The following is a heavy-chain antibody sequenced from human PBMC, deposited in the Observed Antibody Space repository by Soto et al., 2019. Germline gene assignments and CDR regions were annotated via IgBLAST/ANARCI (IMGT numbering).Heavy chain of an antibody. V-gene: IGHV4-31*03. D-gene: IGHD2-21*01. CDR2: IYVTGAV. CDR3: ARLRIATNNYKWFDP. J-gene: IGHJ5*02. CDR1: GAALNRGKYY. Sequence: TLSLTCSVSGAALNRGKYYWSWIRQVPGKGLAWIGHIYVTGAVDYNPSLRDRITISQDTSERQFSLNLRLVPAADRAVYYCARLRIATNNYKWFDPWAQGTLVT.